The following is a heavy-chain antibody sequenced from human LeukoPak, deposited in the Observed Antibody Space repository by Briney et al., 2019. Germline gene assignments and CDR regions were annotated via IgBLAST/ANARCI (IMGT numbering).Heavy chain of an antibody. D-gene: IGHD3-22*01. Sequence: GGSLKLSCAASGFAFSGSAMHWVRQASGNGLEWVGRIRSKADSYATAYAASVKGRFTISRDDSKNTAYLQMNSLKTEDTAVYYCARHVYDSGGFYSGMDVWGQGTTVTVSS. CDR1: GFAFSGSA. V-gene: IGHV3-73*01. CDR3: ARHVYDSGGFYSGMDV. CDR2: IRSKADSYAT. J-gene: IGHJ6*02.